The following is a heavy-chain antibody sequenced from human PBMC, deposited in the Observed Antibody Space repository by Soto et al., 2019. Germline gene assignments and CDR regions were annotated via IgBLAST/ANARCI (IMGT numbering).Heavy chain of an antibody. J-gene: IGHJ6*02. D-gene: IGHD3-22*01. Sequence: SQTLSLTCAISGDSVSRNSAAWNWVRQSPSRGLEWLGRTYYRSKWYNDYAVSVKSRITINPDTSKNQFSLQLNSVTLEDTAVYYCARDRSYYDSSRYYYYYGMDVWGQGTTVTVSS. CDR3: ARDRSYYDSSRYYYYYGMDV. V-gene: IGHV6-1*01. CDR2: TYYRSKWYN. CDR1: GDSVSRNSAA.